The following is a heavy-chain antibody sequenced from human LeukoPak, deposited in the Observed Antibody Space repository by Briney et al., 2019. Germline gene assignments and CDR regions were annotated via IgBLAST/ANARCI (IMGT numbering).Heavy chain of an antibody. CDR2: IYTSGST. CDR3: ARAVRIPTYGSGSYRQTYYYYYMDV. J-gene: IGHJ6*03. Sequence: PSETLSLTCTVSGGSISSGSYYWSWIRQPAGKGLEWIGRIYTSGSTNYNPSLKSRVTISVDTSKNQFSLKLSSVTAADTAVYYCARAVRIPTYGSGSYRQTYYYYYMDVWGKGTTVTISS. D-gene: IGHD3-10*01. V-gene: IGHV4-61*02. CDR1: GGSISSGSYY.